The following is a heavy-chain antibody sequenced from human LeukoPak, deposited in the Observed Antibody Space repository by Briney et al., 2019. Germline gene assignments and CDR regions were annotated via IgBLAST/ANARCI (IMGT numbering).Heavy chain of an antibody. V-gene: IGHV3-48*01. D-gene: IGHD1-26*01. Sequence: QAGGYLRLYCAASGFTFSSYSMNWVRQAQGKGLEWVSYISSSSSTIYYADYVKGRFTISRDNAKNSLYLQMNGRRAEHTAVYYCARLVGAPYWGQGSLVTVSS. CDR1: GFTFSSYS. CDR2: ISSSSSTI. CDR3: ARLVGAPY. J-gene: IGHJ4*02.